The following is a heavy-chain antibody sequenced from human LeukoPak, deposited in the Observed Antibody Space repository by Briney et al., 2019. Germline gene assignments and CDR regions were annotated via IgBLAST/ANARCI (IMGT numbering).Heavy chain of an antibody. CDR3: AKDTPLFYHYYGIDV. CDR1: GLNLDAYA. Sequence: GGFLRLSCAASGLNLDAYAMHWVRQAPGKGLEWLSLISGDGTITYYADSVKGRFTISRDNSKNSLFLEMNSLRSEDTALYYCAKDTPLFYHYYGIDVWGQGTTVTVSS. J-gene: IGHJ6*02. V-gene: IGHV3-43*02. CDR2: ISGDGTIT.